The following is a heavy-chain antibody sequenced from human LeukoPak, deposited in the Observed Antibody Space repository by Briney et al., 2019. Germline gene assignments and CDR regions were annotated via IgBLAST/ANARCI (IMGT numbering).Heavy chain of an antibody. D-gene: IGHD2-2*01. V-gene: IGHV3-7*03. CDR1: GFTFSSYW. Sequence: GGSLSLSCAASGFTFSSYWMSWVRQAPGKGLEWVANIKQDGSEKYYVDSVKGRFTISRDNAKNSLYLQMNSLRAEDTAVYYCARSTNIVVVPAAPPRDAEYFQHWGQGTLVTVSS. CDR2: IKQDGSEK. J-gene: IGHJ1*01. CDR3: ARSTNIVVVPAAPPRDAEYFQH.